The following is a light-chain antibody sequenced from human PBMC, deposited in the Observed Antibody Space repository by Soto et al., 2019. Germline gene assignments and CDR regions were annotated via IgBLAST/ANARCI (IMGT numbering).Light chain of an antibody. Sequence: IQMTQSPSSLSASVGHRVTITCQARQDISNSLNWYQQKPGNAPKLLIYDASKLETGVPSRFSGGGSGTDFTFTISSLQPEDIATYYCHQYDNLPRYTFGQGTKLEIK. V-gene: IGKV1-33*01. CDR3: HQYDNLPRYT. J-gene: IGKJ2*01. CDR1: QDISNS. CDR2: DAS.